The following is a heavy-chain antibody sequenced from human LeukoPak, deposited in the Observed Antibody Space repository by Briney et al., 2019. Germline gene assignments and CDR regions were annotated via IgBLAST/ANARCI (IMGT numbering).Heavy chain of an antibody. CDR3: AREKGNYDGYYNYYMDV. V-gene: IGHV3-7*01. J-gene: IGHJ6*03. Sequence: PGGSLRLSCAASGFTFRNYWMNWVRQAPGKGLEWVANIKKDGSDKYYVDSVKGRFTISRDNAKNSLYLQMNSLRAEDTAVYYCAREKGNYDGYYNYYMDVWGKGTTVTVSS. D-gene: IGHD4-11*01. CDR2: IKKDGSDK. CDR1: GFTFRNYW.